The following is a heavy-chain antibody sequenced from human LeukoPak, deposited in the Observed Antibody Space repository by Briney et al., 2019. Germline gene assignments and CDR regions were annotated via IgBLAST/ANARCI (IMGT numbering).Heavy chain of an antibody. CDR2: IRYDGSNK. D-gene: IGHD2-2*01. CDR1: GFTFSSYG. J-gene: IGHJ6*03. V-gene: IGHV3-30*02. Sequence: GGSLRLSCLASGFTFSSYGMHWVRQAPGKGREWVAFIRYDGSNKYYAGSVKGLFTISRYKSKNTLYLQMNSLRAEDTVVYYCAKDYRDCSSTSCYYYYYMDVWGKGTTVTVSS. CDR3: AKDYRDCSSTSCYYYYYMDV.